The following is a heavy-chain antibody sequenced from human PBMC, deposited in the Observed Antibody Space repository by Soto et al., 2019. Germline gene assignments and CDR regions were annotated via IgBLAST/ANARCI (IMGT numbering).Heavy chain of an antibody. J-gene: IGHJ4*02. Sequence: SETLSLTCAFYCGSFIGYYWSWIRQPPGKGLEWIGEINHSGSTNYNPSLESRVTISVDTSKNQFSLKLSSVTAADTAVYYCARAWGGYGSGDLDYWGQGTLVTV. CDR3: ARAWGGYGSGDLDY. V-gene: IGHV4-34*01. D-gene: IGHD3-10*01. CDR2: INHSGST. CDR1: CGSFIGYY.